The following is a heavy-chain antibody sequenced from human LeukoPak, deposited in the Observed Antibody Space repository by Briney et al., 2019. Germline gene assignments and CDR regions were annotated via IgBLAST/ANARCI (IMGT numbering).Heavy chain of an antibody. CDR1: GFTFDDYA. Sequence: PGGSLRLSCAASGFTFDDYAMHWVRQAPGKGLEWGSGISWNSGSIGYADSVKGRFTISRDNAKNSLYLQMNSLRAEDTALYYCAKDIKWFGELFYYFDYWGLGTLVTVSS. CDR3: AKDIKWFGELFYYFDY. D-gene: IGHD3-10*01. V-gene: IGHV3-9*01. CDR2: ISWNSGSI. J-gene: IGHJ4*02.